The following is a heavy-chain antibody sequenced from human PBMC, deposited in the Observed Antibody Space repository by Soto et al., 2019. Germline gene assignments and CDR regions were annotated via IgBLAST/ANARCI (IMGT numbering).Heavy chain of an antibody. CDR3: ARGGWLRGSYWFDT. CDR1: GGSMNNHF. J-gene: IGHJ5*02. V-gene: IGHV4-59*11. CDR2: IYSSGST. D-gene: IGHD5-12*01. Sequence: QVQLQESGPGLVKSSETLSLTCTVSGGSMNNHFWSWSRQPPGKGLEWLAYIYSSGSTTYNTSLQSRVTISIDTSKSQFTLKVNSVTAADTAVYCCARGGWLRGSYWFDTWGQGALVPVSS.